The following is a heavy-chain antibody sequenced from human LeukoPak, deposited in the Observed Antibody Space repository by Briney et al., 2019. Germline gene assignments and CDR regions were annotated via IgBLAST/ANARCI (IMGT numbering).Heavy chain of an antibody. V-gene: IGHV4-34*01. D-gene: IGHD3-3*02. J-gene: IGHJ1*01. Sequence: SETLSLTCTVSGGSISSYYWSWIRQPPGKGLEWIGEINHSGSTNYNPSLKSRVTISVDTSKNQFSLKLSSVTAADTAVYYCARDTISNLDFQHWGQGTLVTVSS. CDR1: GGSISSYY. CDR2: INHSGST. CDR3: ARDTISNLDFQH.